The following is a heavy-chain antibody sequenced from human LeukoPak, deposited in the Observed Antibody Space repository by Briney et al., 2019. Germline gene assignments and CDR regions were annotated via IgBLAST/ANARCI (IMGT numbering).Heavy chain of an antibody. V-gene: IGHV3-23*01. CDR2: ISGSGGST. Sequence: GGSLRLSCAASGFTFSSYAMSWVRQAPGKGLEWVSAISGSGGSTYYADSVKGRFTISRDNSKNTLYLQMSSLRAEDTAVYYCAKDVVILTANDYWGQGTLVTVSS. J-gene: IGHJ4*02. CDR1: GFTFSSYA. CDR3: AKDVVILTANDY. D-gene: IGHD3-9*01.